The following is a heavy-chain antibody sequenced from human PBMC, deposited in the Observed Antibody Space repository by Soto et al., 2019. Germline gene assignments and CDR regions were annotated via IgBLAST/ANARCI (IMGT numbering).Heavy chain of an antibody. CDR1: GFTFNTLA. D-gene: IGHD4-17*01. CDR3: AREVDYGDYPWGIDY. V-gene: IGHV3-33*01. CDR2: IWYDGSNK. J-gene: IGHJ4*02. Sequence: QVQLVESGGGVVQPGRSLRLSCAASGFTFNTLAMHWVRQAPGKGLEWVALIWYDGSNKYYADSVKGRFTISRDNSQNTVYLQINSLGADDTAIYYRAREVDYGDYPWGIDYWGQGTLVTVSS.